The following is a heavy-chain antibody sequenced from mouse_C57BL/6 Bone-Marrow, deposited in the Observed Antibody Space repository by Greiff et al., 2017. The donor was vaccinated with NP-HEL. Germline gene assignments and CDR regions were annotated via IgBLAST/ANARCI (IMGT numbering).Heavy chain of an antibody. V-gene: IGHV1-55*01. CDR1: GYTFTSYW. CDR3: AIYYDYDGAMDY. D-gene: IGHD2-4*01. J-gene: IGHJ4*01. CDR2: IYPGSGST. Sequence: QVHVKQPGAELVKPGASVKMSCKASGYTFTSYWITWVKQRPGQGLEWIGDIYPGSGSTNYNEKFKSKATLTVDTSSSTAYMQLSSLTSEDSAVYYCAIYYDYDGAMDYWGQGTSVTVSS.